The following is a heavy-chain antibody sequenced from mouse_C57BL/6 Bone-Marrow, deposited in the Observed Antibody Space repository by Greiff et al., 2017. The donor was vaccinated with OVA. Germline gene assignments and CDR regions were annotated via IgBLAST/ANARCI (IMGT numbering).Heavy chain of an antibody. CDR1: GFNIKNTY. J-gene: IGHJ2*01. CDR3: TSGYYYGSSYFDY. D-gene: IGHD1-1*01. V-gene: IGHV14-3*01. Sequence: VQLQQSVAELVRPGASVKLSCTASGFNIKNTYMHWVKQRPEQGLEWIGRIDPANGNTKYAPKFQGKATITADTSSNTAYLQLSSLTSEDTAIYSCTSGYYYGSSYFDYWGQGTTLTVSS. CDR2: IDPANGNT.